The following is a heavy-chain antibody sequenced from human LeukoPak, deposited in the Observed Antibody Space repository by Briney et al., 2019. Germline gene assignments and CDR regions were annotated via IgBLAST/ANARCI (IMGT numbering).Heavy chain of an antibody. D-gene: IGHD3-16*01. CDR1: GGSFSGYY. J-gene: IGHJ3*02. CDR2: IYYSGST. V-gene: IGHV4-34*01. CDR3: ARHAGEENSAFDI. Sequence: SETLSLTCAVYGGSFSGYYWSWIRQPPGKGLEWIGSIYYSGSTYYNPSLKSRVTISVDTSKNQFSLKLSSVTAADTAVYYCARHAGEENSAFDIWGQGTMVTVSS.